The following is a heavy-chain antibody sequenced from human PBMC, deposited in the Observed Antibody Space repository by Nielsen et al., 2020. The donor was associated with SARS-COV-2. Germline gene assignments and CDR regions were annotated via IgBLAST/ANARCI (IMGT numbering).Heavy chain of an antibody. V-gene: IGHV3-74*01. CDR2: INSDGSST. J-gene: IGHJ6*02. CDR1: GFTFDDYG. Sequence: GESLKISCAASGFTFDDYGMSWVRQAPGKGLVWVSRINSDGSSTSYADSVKGRFTISRDNAKNTLYLQMNSLRAEDTAVYYCASLRFLEWLFDSYGMDVWGQGTTVTVSS. D-gene: IGHD3-3*01. CDR3: ASLRFLEWLFDSYGMDV.